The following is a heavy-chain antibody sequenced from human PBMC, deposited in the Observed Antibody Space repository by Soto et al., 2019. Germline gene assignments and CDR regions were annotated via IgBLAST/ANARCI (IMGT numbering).Heavy chain of an antibody. CDR3: GVLSGVFGFDP. CDR1: CGSISSGGYY. V-gene: IGHV4-31*03. D-gene: IGHD2-2*01. CDR2: IYYSGST. Sequence: SETLSLTCTVSCGSISSGGYYWSWIRQHPGKGLEWIGYIYYSGSTYYNPSLKSRVTISVDTSKNQFSLKLSSVTAADTAVYYCGVLSGVFGFDPWGQGTLVTVSS. J-gene: IGHJ5*02.